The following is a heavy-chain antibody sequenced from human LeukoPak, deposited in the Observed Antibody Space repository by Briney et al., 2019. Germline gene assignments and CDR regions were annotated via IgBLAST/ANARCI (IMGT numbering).Heavy chain of an antibody. J-gene: IGHJ3*02. CDR2: IYIDGRT. V-gene: IGHV4-61*02. D-gene: IGHD1-26*01. CDR3: ARVYSGSYPDAFDI. Sequence: SETLSLTCTVSGGSITSGSDYWTWIRQPAGKGLEWIGRIYIDGRTNYNPSLKSRVSISIDTSRNQFSLRLSSVTAADTAVYYCARVYSGSYPDAFDIWGQGTMVTVSS. CDR1: GGSITSGSDY.